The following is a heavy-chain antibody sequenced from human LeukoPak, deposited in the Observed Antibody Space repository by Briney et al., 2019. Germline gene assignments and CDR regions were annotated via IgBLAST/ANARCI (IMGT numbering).Heavy chain of an antibody. V-gene: IGHV3-30-3*01. J-gene: IGHJ4*02. CDR2: ISYDGSNK. CDR3: ARGGFLTYDSSGCWGSYFDY. D-gene: IGHD3-22*01. CDR1: GFTFSSYA. Sequence: GGSLRLSCAASGFTFSSYAMHWVRQAPGKGLEWVAVISYDGSNKYYADSVKGRFTISRDNSKNTLYLQMNSLRAEDTAVYYCARGGFLTYDSSGCWGSYFDYWGQGTLVTVSS.